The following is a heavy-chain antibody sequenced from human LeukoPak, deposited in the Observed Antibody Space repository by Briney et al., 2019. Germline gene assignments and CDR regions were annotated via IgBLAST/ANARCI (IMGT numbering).Heavy chain of an antibody. J-gene: IGHJ4*02. CDR3: ARDSRDSSGWSLSETDY. D-gene: IGHD6-19*01. V-gene: IGHV1-2*02. CDR1: GYTFTGYY. Sequence: ASVKVSCKASGYTFTGYYMHWVRQAPGQGLEWMGWINPNSGGTNYAQKFQGRVTMTRDTSISTAYMELSRLRSEDTAVYYCARDSRDSSGWSLSETDYWGQGTLVTVSS. CDR2: INPNSGGT.